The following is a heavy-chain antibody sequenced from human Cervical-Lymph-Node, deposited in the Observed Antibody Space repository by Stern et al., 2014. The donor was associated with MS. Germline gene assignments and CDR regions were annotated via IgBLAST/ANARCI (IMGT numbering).Heavy chain of an antibody. CDR2: MSYDVSKK. Sequence: VQLVESGGGVVQPGRSLRLSCAASGFTFSSYALHWVRQAPGKGLEWVAVMSYDVSKKYYADSVKGRFTISRDNSKNTLYLQMNSLRADDTALYYCARDLRTAMVMTFDYWGQGTLVTVSS. J-gene: IGHJ4*02. D-gene: IGHD5-18*01. V-gene: IGHV3-30-3*01. CDR1: GFTFSSYA. CDR3: ARDLRTAMVMTFDY.